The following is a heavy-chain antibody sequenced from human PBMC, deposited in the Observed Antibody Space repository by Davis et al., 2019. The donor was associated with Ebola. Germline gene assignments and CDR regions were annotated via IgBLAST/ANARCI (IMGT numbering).Heavy chain of an antibody. J-gene: IGHJ4*02. D-gene: IGHD2-2*01. CDR3: SRGGAGTSYYWVY. CDR2: INRDGTAE. CDR1: GLIFSNYV. Sequence: GESLKISCAASGLIFSNYVMTWVRQAPGKGPEWVANINRDGTAEYYVDSVKGRFTVSRDNGKNSLFLQMNSLRAEDTVVYYCSRGGAGTSYYWVYWGQGTLVTVSS. V-gene: IGHV3-7*01.